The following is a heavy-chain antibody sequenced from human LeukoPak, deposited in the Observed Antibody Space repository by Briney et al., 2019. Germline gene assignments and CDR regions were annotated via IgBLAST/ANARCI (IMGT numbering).Heavy chain of an antibody. CDR3: AKDGLGIWSRGYFDY. CDR1: GFTFSSYA. D-gene: IGHD7-27*01. CDR2: ISGSGGST. Sequence: GGSLRLSCAASGFTFSSYAMSWVRQAPGKGLEWVSAISGSGGSTYYADSVKGRFTISRDNSKNTLYLQMNSPRAEDTAVYYCAKDGLGIWSRGYFDYWGQGTLVTVSS. V-gene: IGHV3-23*01. J-gene: IGHJ4*02.